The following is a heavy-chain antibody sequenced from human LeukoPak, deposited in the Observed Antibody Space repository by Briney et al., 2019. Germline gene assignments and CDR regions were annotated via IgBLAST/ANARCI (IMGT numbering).Heavy chain of an antibody. CDR1: GFTFSRYA. CDR3: VKDSSSGSYFDY. Sequence: AGGSLRLSCSASGFTFSRYAMHWVRQAPGKGLECVSAISSNGGSTYYADSVKGRFTISRDNSRNTLHLQMSSLRVEDTAVYYCVKDSSSGSYFDYWGQGTLVTVSS. V-gene: IGHV3-64D*06. CDR2: ISSNGGST. D-gene: IGHD3-10*01. J-gene: IGHJ4*02.